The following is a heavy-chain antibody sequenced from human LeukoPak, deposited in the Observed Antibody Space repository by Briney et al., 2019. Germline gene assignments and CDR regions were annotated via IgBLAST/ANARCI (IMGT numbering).Heavy chain of an antibody. Sequence: GSSLRLSCAASGFTFSSYGMHWVRQARAKGLEGVAVISYDGSNKYYADSVKGRFTISRDNSKNSLYLQMNSLRAEDTAVYYCAKGSHISGTYFYYGMDVWGQGTTVTVSS. CDR1: GFTFSSYG. J-gene: IGHJ6*02. CDR2: ISYDGSNK. D-gene: IGHD6-19*01. V-gene: IGHV3-30*18. CDR3: AKGSHISGTYFYYGMDV.